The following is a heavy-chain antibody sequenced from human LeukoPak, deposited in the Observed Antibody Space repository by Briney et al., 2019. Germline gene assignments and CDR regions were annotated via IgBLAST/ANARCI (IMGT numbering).Heavy chain of an antibody. V-gene: IGHV3-9*01. Sequence: GGSLRLSCEASGFTFDDYAMHWVRQAPGKGLEWVSGISGNSGSIDYADSVKGRFTISRDNAKNSLYLQMNSLRAEDTALYYCAKDSGSYDFDYWGQGTLVTVSS. D-gene: IGHD1-26*01. CDR3: AKDSGSYDFDY. CDR2: ISGNSGSI. J-gene: IGHJ4*02. CDR1: GFTFDDYA.